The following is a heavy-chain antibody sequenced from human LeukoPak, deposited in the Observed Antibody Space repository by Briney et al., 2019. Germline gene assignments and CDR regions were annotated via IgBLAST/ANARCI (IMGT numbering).Heavy chain of an antibody. Sequence: SVKVSCKASGYTFTSYGISWVRQAPGQGLEWMGGIIPIFGTANYAQKFQGRVTITADESTSTAYMELSSLRSEDTAVYYCARVPVVVAAKLTYYYYYGMDVWGQGTTVTVSS. CDR2: IIPIFGTA. J-gene: IGHJ6*02. D-gene: IGHD2-15*01. CDR3: ARVPVVVAAKLTYYYYYGMDV. CDR1: GYTFTSYG. V-gene: IGHV1-69*13.